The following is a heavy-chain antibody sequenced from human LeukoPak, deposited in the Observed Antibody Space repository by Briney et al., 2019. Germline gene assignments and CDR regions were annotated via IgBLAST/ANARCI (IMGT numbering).Heavy chain of an antibody. Sequence: TSETLSLTCTVSGGSISSGDYYWSWIRQPPGKGLEWIGYIYYSGSTYYNPSLKSRATISVDTSKNQFSLKLSSVTAADTAVYYCASSVRYYGSGSSFDYWGQGTLVTVSS. CDR2: IYYSGST. V-gene: IGHV4-30-4*01. D-gene: IGHD3-10*01. J-gene: IGHJ4*02. CDR1: GGSISSGDYY. CDR3: ASSVRYYGSGSSFDY.